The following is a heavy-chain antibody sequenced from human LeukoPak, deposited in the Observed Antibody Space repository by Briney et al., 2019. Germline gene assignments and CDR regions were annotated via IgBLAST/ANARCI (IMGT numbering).Heavy chain of an antibody. V-gene: IGHV4-59*01. Sequence: TSETLSLTCTVSGGSISSYYWSWIRQPPGKGLEWIGYIYYSGSTNYNPSLKSRVTISVDTSKNQFSLKLSSVTAADTAVYYRARASVGYSSYYYYYGMDVWGQGTTVTVSS. J-gene: IGHJ6*02. D-gene: IGHD6-13*01. CDR3: ARASVGYSSYYYYYGMDV. CDR1: GGSISSYY. CDR2: IYYSGST.